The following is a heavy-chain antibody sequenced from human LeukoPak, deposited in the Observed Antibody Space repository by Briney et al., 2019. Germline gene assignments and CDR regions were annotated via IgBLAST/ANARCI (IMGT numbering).Heavy chain of an antibody. D-gene: IGHD2-15*01. Sequence: GRSLRLSCAASGFTFSSYSMNWVRQAPGKGLEWVSSISSSSSYIYYADSVKGRFTISRDNAKNSLYLQMNSLRAEDTAVYYCARVPVVVAASYFDYWGQGTLVTVSS. CDR1: GFTFSSYS. CDR3: ARVPVVVAASYFDY. J-gene: IGHJ4*02. CDR2: ISSSSSYI. V-gene: IGHV3-21*01.